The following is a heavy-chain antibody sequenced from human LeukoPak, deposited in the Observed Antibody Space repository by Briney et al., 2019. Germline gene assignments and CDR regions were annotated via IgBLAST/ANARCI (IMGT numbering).Heavy chain of an antibody. D-gene: IGHD3-10*01. V-gene: IGHV3-23*01. CDR3: VKDAWGSGSYWCAYDV. J-gene: IGHJ3*01. CDR2: VANHGRSP. Sequence: GALRLSCAASGFTLSNYGMSWVRQAPGKGLEWVSAVANHGRSPYYIDPVKGRFTISRDDSKNTLYLQLNSLRAEDTAMYYCVKDAWGSGSYWCAYDVWGQGTMVTVSS. CDR1: GFTLSNYG.